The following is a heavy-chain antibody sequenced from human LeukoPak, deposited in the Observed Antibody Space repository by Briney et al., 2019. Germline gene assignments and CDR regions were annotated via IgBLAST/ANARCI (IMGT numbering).Heavy chain of an antibody. D-gene: IGHD3-22*01. CDR2: IYWIDDK. CDR3: AHYPLASISSGFDPRFDY. V-gene: IGHV2-5*01. Sequence: YSGPTLVKPTQTLTLTCTFSGFSLSTSGVGVGWIRQPPGKALEWLALIYWIDDKRYSPSLKGRLTITKDTSKNQVVLTMTNMDPVDTATYYCAHYPLASISSGFDPRFDYWGQGTLVTVSS. J-gene: IGHJ4*02. CDR1: GFSLSTSGVG.